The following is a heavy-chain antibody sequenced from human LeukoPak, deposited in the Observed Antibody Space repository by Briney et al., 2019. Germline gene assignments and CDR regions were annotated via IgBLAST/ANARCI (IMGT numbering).Heavy chain of an antibody. CDR3: ARVRTTYGFGELVFDY. CDR1: GFTFSSYS. J-gene: IGHJ4*02. CDR2: ISSSSSYI. V-gene: IGHV3-21*01. D-gene: IGHD3-10*01. Sequence: PGWSLRLSCAASGFTFSSYSMNWIRQAPGKGLEWVSSISSSSSYIYYADSVKGRFTISRDNAKNSLYLQMNSLGAEDTAVYYCARVRTTYGFGELVFDYWGQGTLVTVSS.